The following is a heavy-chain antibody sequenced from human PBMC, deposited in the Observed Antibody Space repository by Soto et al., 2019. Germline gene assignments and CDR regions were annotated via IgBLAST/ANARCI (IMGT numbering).Heavy chain of an antibody. Sequence: QVQLVESGGGVVQPGRSLRLSCAASGFTFSSYGMHWVRQAPGKGLEWVAVISYDGSNKYYADSVKGRFTISRDNSKNTLYLQMNSLRAEDTAVYYCAKALSEPITGTLVIGYRGQGTLVTVSS. J-gene: IGHJ4*02. V-gene: IGHV3-30*18. CDR1: GFTFSSYG. CDR2: ISYDGSNK. D-gene: IGHD1-7*01. CDR3: AKALSEPITGTLVIGY.